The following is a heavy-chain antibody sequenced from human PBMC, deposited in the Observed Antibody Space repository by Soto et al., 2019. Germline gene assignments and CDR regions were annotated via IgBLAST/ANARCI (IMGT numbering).Heavy chain of an antibody. CDR1: GYTFTNYG. Sequence: QVQVLQSGDEVKKPGASVKVSCKASGYTFTNYGFSWVRQAPGQGLEWMGWISGYNGNTKYAEKFQGRVTMTPDTSTSTAHMELRSLRSDDTAVYYCAREGQAPYYYYGMDVWGQGTAVTVSS. CDR3: AREGQAPYYYYGMDV. V-gene: IGHV1-18*01. J-gene: IGHJ6*02. CDR2: ISGYNGNT.